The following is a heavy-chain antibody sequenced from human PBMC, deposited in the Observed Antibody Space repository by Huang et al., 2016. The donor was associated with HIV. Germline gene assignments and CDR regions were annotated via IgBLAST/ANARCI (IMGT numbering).Heavy chain of an antibody. CDR2: ISAYNGDK. V-gene: IGHV1-18*04. CDR1: GYTFTNYG. Sequence: QVQLVQSGPDVRKPGASVKVSCKASGYTFTNYGISWVRQAPGQGLEWRGWISAYNGDKNDAQKFQGRVTVTTDTSTTTAYMELRSLRSDDTAVYYCVKDQGSYYDSSAVEAGGNWGQGTLVTVSS. J-gene: IGHJ4*02. D-gene: IGHD3-22*01. CDR3: VKDQGSYYDSSAVEAGGN.